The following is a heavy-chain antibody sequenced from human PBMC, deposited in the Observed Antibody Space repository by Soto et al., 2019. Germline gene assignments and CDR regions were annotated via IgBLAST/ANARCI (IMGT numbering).Heavy chain of an antibody. CDR3: AKGGEELGGSYRGDYFDY. CDR2: ISGSGGST. J-gene: IGHJ4*02. CDR1: GFTFSSYA. D-gene: IGHD1-26*01. V-gene: IGHV3-23*01. Sequence: EVRLLESGGGLVQPGGSLRLSCAASGFTFSSYAMNWVRQAPGKGLEWVSSISGSGGSTYYADSVKGRFTIFRDNSKNTLYLQMNSLRVEDTAVYYCAKGGEELGGSYRGDYFDYWGQGTLVTVSS.